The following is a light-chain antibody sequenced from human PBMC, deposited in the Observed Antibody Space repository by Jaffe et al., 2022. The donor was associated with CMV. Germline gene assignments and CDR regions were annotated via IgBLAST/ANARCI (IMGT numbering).Light chain of an antibody. Sequence: QSALTQPASVSGSPGQSITISCTGTSSDVGDYNSVSWYQQHPGKAPKVMIYDVSNRPSGVSNRFSGSKSGNTASLTISGLQAEDEADYHCSSYTSSSTLVFGGGTKVTVL. CDR1: SSDVGDYNS. V-gene: IGLV2-14*03. CDR3: SSYTSSSTLV. CDR2: DVS. J-gene: IGLJ2*01.